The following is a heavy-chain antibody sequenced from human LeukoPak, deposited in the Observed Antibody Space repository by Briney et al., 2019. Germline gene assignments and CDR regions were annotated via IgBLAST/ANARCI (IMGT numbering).Heavy chain of an antibody. J-gene: IGHJ4*02. Sequence: GRSLRLSCAASRFTFSSYVMHWVRQAPDKGLEWVALIWYDGDNKYYSDSVKGRFTISRDNSKNTLYLQMNSLRAEDTAVYYCAKARATYLYDTSGYSALDYWGQGTLVTVSS. V-gene: IGHV3-33*06. CDR1: RFTFSSYV. CDR3: AKARATYLYDTSGYSALDY. D-gene: IGHD3-22*01. CDR2: IWYDGDNK.